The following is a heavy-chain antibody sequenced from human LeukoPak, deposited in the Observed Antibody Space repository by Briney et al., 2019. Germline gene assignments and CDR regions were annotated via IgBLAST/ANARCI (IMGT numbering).Heavy chain of an antibody. CDR2: IKQDGSEK. V-gene: IGHV3-7*03. CDR1: GFTFSSYW. Sequence: GGSLRLSCAASGFTFSSYWMSWVRQAPGKGLEWVANIKQDGSEKYYVDSVRGRFTISRDNAKNSLYLQMNSLRAEDTALYHCARDFYYDGNYYGMDVWGQGTTVTVSS. J-gene: IGHJ6*02. D-gene: IGHD3-22*01. CDR3: ARDFYYDGNYYGMDV.